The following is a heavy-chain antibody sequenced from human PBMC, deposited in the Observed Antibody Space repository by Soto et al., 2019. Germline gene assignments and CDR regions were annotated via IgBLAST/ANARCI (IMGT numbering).Heavy chain of an antibody. CDR2: INSDGSST. J-gene: IGHJ4*02. CDR1: GFTFSSYW. D-gene: IGHD6-13*01. Sequence: PGGSLRLSCAASGFTFSSYWMHWVRQAPGKGLVWVSRINSDGSSTSYADSVKGRFTISRDNAKNTLYLQMNSLRAEDTAVYYCVLWYSSSWTLGYWGQGTLVTVSS. CDR3: VLWYSSSWTLGY. V-gene: IGHV3-74*01.